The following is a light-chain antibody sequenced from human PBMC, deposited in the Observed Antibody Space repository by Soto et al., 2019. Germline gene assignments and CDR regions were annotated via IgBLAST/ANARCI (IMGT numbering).Light chain of an antibody. Sequence: EIALTQSPGTLSLSPGERATLSCRASQSISSSYLAGYQQKPGQAPRLLVYGASSSATGIPDRFSGSGSGTVFTLTISRLEPEDFAVYYCQQYGSSRFTFGPGTKVDIK. V-gene: IGKV3-20*01. CDR1: QSISSSY. J-gene: IGKJ3*01. CDR2: GAS. CDR3: QQYGSSRFT.